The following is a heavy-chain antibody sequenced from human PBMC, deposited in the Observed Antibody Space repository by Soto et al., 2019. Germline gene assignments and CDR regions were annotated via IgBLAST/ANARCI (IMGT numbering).Heavy chain of an antibody. V-gene: IGHV1-69*13. CDR2: IIPIFGTA. CDR3: GKRRYDFWSGPPREGWFDP. J-gene: IGHJ5*02. CDR1: GCTFSSYA. D-gene: IGHD3-3*01. Sequence: SVKVSCKASGCTFSSYAISWVRQAPGQGLEWMGGIIPIFGTANYAQKFQGRVTITADESTSTAYMELSSLRSEDTAVYYCGKRRYDFWSGPPREGWFDPWGQGTLVTVSS.